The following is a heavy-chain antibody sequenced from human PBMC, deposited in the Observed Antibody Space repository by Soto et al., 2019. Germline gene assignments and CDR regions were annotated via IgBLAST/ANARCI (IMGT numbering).Heavy chain of an antibody. D-gene: IGHD3-3*02. CDR1: GFTFSSYA. CDR3: VKDGPLAGDIEDYYYYGMDV. Sequence: GGSLRLSCSASGFTFSSYAMHWVRQAPGKGLEYVSAISSNGGSTYYADSVKGRFTISRGNSKNTLYLQMSSLRAEDTAVYYCVKDGPLAGDIEDYYYYGMDVWGQGTTVTVSS. V-gene: IGHV3-64D*06. CDR2: ISSNGGST. J-gene: IGHJ6*02.